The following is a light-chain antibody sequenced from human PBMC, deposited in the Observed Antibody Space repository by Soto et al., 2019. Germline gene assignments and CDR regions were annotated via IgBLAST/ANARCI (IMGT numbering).Light chain of an antibody. CDR3: GTWDSSLSAGGFYV. V-gene: IGLV1-51*01. J-gene: IGLJ1*01. Sequence: QSVLTQPPSVSAAPGQKVTISCSGSSSNIGNNYVSWYQQLPGTAPKLLIYDNNKRPSGIPDRFSGSKSGTSATLGITGLQTGDEADYYCGTWDSSLSAGGFYVFGTGNKVTVL. CDR2: DNN. CDR1: SSNIGNNY.